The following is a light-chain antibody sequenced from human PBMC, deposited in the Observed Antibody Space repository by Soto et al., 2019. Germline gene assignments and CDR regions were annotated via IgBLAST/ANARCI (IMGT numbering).Light chain of an antibody. CDR3: CSYAGSYTWV. Sequence: QSVLTQPAYVSGSPGQSITISCTGTSSDVGSRNLVSWYQQHPGKAPKLIIYEVTKWPSGVSNRFSGSKSGNTASLTIFGLQAEDEADYYCCSYAGSYTWVFGGGTKLTVL. CDR1: SSDVGSRNL. CDR2: EVT. V-gene: IGLV2-23*02. J-gene: IGLJ3*02.